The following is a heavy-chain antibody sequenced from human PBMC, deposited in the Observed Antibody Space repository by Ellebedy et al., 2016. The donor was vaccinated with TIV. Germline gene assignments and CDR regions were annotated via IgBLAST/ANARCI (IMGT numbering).Heavy chain of an antibody. J-gene: IGHJ4*02. CDR1: GGSISSTNW. D-gene: IGHD3-9*01. CDR2: VLHTGRT. Sequence: MPSETLSLTCAVSGGSISSTNWWSWVRQTPGQGLEWIGQVLHTGRTNYNPTLKSRVTISLDKSKNQFSLKLSSVTAADTAMYYCARDSTAYYYFDDWGQGTLVTVSS. V-gene: IGHV4-4*02. CDR3: ARDSTAYYYFDD.